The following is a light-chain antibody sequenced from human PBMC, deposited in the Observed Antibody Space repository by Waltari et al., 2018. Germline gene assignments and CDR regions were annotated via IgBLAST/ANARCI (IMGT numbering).Light chain of an antibody. CDR1: SSHSGTNS. CDR3: AAWDDSLTLVV. V-gene: IGLV1-44*01. CDR2: SSS. J-gene: IGLJ2*01. Sequence: QSVLTQPPSASGTPGQRVPIYCSGHSSHSGTNSVNRYQQLPGMAPKLLIYSSSQRPSGVPDRFSASKSGTSATLAISGPQSEDEADYYCAAWDDSLTLVVFGGGTKLTVL.